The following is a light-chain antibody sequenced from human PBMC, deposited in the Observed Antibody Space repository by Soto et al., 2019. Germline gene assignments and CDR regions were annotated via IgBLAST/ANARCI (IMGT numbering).Light chain of an antibody. CDR3: QQLNSHYRT. J-gene: IGKJ1*01. CDR2: DAS. V-gene: IGKV1-5*01. CDR1: QSISNW. Sequence: DIPMTQSPSTLSASVGDRVIITCRASQSISNWLAWYQQKPGRAPKLLIFDASSLQSGVPSRFSGSGSGTEFSLSISSLQPDDSATYYCQQLNSHYRTFGQGTKVEIK.